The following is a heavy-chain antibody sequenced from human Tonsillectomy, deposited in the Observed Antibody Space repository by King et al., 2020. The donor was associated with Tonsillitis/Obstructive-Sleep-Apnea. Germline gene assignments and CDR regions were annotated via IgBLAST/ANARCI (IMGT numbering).Heavy chain of an antibody. CDR3: ATEILCSDTRCSGRAFDI. CDR1: GFIFTDAW. V-gene: IGHV3-15*01. Sequence: DVQLVESGGGLVKPGGSLRLSCAASGFIFTDAWMSWVRQAPGKGLEWVGRIKSKIDTGTADYAAPVKGRFSISRDDSKNTMYLQMNSLRTEDQGRYYCATEILCSDTRCSGRAFDIWGQGTMVTVSS. CDR2: IKSKIDTGTA. D-gene: IGHD2-2*01. J-gene: IGHJ3*02.